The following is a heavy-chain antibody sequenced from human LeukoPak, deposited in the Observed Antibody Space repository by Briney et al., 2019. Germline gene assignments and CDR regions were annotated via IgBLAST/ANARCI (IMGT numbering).Heavy chain of an antibody. J-gene: IGHJ4*02. CDR1: GFTFSSYG. D-gene: IGHD3-10*01. CDR3: AKDFGY. Sequence: GGSLRLSCAASGFTFSSYGMHWVRQAPGKGLEWVAVISYDGSNKYYADSVKGRFTISRDNSKNTLYLQMNSLRAEDTAVYYCAKDFGYWGQGTLVTVSS. V-gene: IGHV3-30*18. CDR2: ISYDGSNK.